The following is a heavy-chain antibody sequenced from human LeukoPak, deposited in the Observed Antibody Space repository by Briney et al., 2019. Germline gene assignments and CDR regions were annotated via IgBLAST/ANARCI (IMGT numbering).Heavy chain of an antibody. CDR3: AKGYSYGYVY. CDR1: GFTFSSYW. Sequence: PGGSLRLSCAASGFTFSSYWMSWVRQAPGKGLEWVAFIRYDGSNKYYADSVKSRFTISRDNSKNTLYLQMNSLRAEDTAVYYCAKGYSYGYVYWGQGTLVTVSS. V-gene: IGHV3-30*02. CDR2: IRYDGSNK. D-gene: IGHD5-18*01. J-gene: IGHJ4*02.